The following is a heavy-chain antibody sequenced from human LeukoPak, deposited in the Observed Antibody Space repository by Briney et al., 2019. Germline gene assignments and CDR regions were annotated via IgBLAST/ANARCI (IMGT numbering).Heavy chain of an antibody. D-gene: IGHD4-17*01. J-gene: IGHJ4*02. V-gene: IGHV1-69*05. CDR2: IIPIFGTA. CDR3: ARGYDYGDAPPFFDY. Sequence: ASVKVSCKASGGTFSSYAISWVRQAPGQGLEWMGRIIPIFGTANYAQKFQGRVTITTDESTSTAYMELSSLRSGDTAVYYCARGYDYGDAPPFFDYWGQGTLVTVSS. CDR1: GGTFSSYA.